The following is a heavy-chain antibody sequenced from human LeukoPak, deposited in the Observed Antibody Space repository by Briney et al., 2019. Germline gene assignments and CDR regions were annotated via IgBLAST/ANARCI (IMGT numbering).Heavy chain of an antibody. Sequence: SVKVSCKASGGTFSSYAISWVRQAPGQGLEWMGGIIPILGTANYAQKFQGRVSITADKSTSTAHMELSSLRSEDTAVYYCARGEVLGYMDVWGKGTTVTVSS. V-gene: IGHV1-69*10. CDR3: ARGEVLGYMDV. CDR2: IIPILGTA. CDR1: GGTFSSYA. J-gene: IGHJ6*03. D-gene: IGHD3-10*01.